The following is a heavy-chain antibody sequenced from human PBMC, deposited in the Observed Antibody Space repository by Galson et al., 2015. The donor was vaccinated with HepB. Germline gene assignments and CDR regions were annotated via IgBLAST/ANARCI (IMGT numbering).Heavy chain of an antibody. Sequence: SLRLSCAASGFTFSGYWMHWVRQPPGKGLVWVSRINNDGSGSAYADSVKGRFTISRDNAKNTLYLQLNSLRAEDTAVYYCTRDVFCTNDVCSDSFDIWGQGTMVTVSS. CDR1: GFTFSGYW. J-gene: IGHJ3*02. CDR3: TRDVFCTNDVCSDSFDI. D-gene: IGHD2-8*01. CDR2: INNDGSGS. V-gene: IGHV3-74*01.